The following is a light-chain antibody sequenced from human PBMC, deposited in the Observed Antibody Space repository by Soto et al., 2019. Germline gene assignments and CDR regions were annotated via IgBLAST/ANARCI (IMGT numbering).Light chain of an antibody. CDR2: EVS. J-gene: IGLJ1*01. CDR3: SSFATTSLAI. CDR1: SSDVGGHDY. V-gene: IGLV2-14*01. Sequence: QSVLTQPASVSGSPGQSITIPCTGTSSDVGGHDYVSWYQQHPGKAPKLMIYEVSTRPSGVSDRFSGSKSGSTASLTISGLQAEDEADYYCSSFATTSLAIFGTGTKVIVL.